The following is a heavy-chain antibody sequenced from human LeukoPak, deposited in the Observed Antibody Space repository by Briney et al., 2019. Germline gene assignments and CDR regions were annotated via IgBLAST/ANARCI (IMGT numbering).Heavy chain of an antibody. D-gene: IGHD3-22*01. CDR3: AKDQNVVITSSFDY. CDR1: GFTVNSDY. CDR2: IYSGGTT. J-gene: IGHJ4*02. V-gene: IGHV3-66*01. Sequence: GGSLRLSCAASGFTVNSDYMSWVRQAPGKGLEWVSVIYSGGTTYYADSVKGRFTISRDDSKNTLYLQMNSLRAEDTAVYYCAKDQNVVITSSFDYWGQGTLVTVSS.